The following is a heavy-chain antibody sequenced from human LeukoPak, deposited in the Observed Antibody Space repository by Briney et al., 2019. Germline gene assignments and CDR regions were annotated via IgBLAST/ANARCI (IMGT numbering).Heavy chain of an antibody. CDR3: AKDRERDIVVDPIAFDI. D-gene: IGHD2-2*01. CDR1: GFTFSHYA. CDR2: ISGSGGST. V-gene: IGHV3-23*01. Sequence: GGSLRLSCAASGFTFSHYAMTWVRQPPGKGLEWVSAISGSGGSTYYADSVKGRFTISRDNSKNTLYLQMNSLRVEDTAVYYCAKDRERDIVVDPIAFDIWGQGTMVTVSS. J-gene: IGHJ3*02.